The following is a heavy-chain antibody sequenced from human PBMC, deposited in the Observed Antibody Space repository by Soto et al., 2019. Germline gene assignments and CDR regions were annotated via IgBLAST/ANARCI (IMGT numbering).Heavy chain of an antibody. J-gene: IGHJ5*02. D-gene: IGHD1-26*01. V-gene: IGHV4-34*01. CDR3: GRGRVGATNWNWSDP. CDR1: GGSFSDYY. Sequence: QVQLQQWGAGQLKPSETLSLTCGVYGGSFSDYYWSWIRQPPGKGLEWIGEINHSGSTNYNPSLKSRVTITIDTSKNQSTRKLSSVTAADTAVYYCGRGRVGATNWNWSDPCGQGTLVPVSS. CDR2: INHSGST.